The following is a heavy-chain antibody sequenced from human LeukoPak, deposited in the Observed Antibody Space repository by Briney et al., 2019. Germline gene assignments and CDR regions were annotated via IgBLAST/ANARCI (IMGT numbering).Heavy chain of an antibody. Sequence: SETLSLTCTVSGGSISSYYWSWIRQPPGKGLEWIGYIYYSGSTNYNPSLKSRVTISVDTSKNQFSLKLSSVTAADTAVYYCARQAAAIEYFQHWGQGTLVTVSS. V-gene: IGHV4-59*01. CDR1: GGSISSYY. J-gene: IGHJ1*01. CDR3: ARQAAAIEYFQH. CDR2: IYYSGST. D-gene: IGHD2-2*01.